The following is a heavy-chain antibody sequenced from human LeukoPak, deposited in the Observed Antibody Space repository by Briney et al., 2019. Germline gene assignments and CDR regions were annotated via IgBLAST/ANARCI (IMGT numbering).Heavy chain of an antibody. CDR2: INSISGGT. Sequence: GASVKVSCKASGYTFTGYYRHWVRQAPGQGLEWVGWINSISGGTNYAQKFQGRVTMTRDTSISTAYMELTWLRSDDTAVYYCARLKPIAAAGPNYYLDYWGQGTLVTVSS. V-gene: IGHV1-2*02. D-gene: IGHD6-13*01. J-gene: IGHJ4*02. CDR1: GYTFTGYY. CDR3: ARLKPIAAAGPNYYLDY.